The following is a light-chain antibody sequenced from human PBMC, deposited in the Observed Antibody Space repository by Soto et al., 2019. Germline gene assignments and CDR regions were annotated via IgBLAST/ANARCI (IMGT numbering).Light chain of an antibody. V-gene: IGLV1-40*01. CDR2: GDS. Sequence: QSVLTQPPSVSGAPGQRVTISCTGSSSNIGAGYHVHWYQQLPGAAPKLLIFGDSNRPSGVPDRFSGSKSGTSASLAITGLQADDEADYYCQSSDSRLSGSDVFGTGTKVTVI. CDR1: SSNIGAGYH. J-gene: IGLJ1*01. CDR3: QSSDSRLSGSDV.